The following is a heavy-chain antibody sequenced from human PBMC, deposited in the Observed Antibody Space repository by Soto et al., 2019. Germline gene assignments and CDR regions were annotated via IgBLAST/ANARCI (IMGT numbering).Heavy chain of an antibody. D-gene: IGHD1-1*01. Sequence: QVQLVESGGGVVQPGNSLRLSCAASGFSFSKYAMHWVRQASGEGLEWVAVVSNDGSSKYYGDSVKGRFTISRDNSQNTVYLQMNSLRPEDTAVYYCAKDHGEGDWRHLFVDWGKGTLVTVSS. V-gene: IGHV3-30*18. CDR3: AKDHGEGDWRHLFVD. CDR2: VSNDGSSK. CDR1: GFSFSKYA. J-gene: IGHJ4*02.